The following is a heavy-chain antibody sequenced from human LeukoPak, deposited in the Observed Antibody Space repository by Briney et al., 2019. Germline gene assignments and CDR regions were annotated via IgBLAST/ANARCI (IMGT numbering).Heavy chain of an antibody. CDR3: ARAPGYSSSWLAFDY. J-gene: IGHJ4*02. CDR2: IYYSGST. Sequence: SETLPLNCTVSGGSISSYYWSWIRQPPGKGLEWIGYIYYSGSTNYTPSLKSRVTISVDTSKNQFSLKLSSVTAADTAVYYCARAPGYSSSWLAFDYWGQGTLVTVSS. D-gene: IGHD6-13*01. CDR1: GGSISSYY. V-gene: IGHV4-59*01.